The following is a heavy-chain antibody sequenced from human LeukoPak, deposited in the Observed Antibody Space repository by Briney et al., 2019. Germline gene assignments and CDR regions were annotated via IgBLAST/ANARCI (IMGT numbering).Heavy chain of an antibody. Sequence: GGSLRLSCAASGFTVSNNYMSWVRQAPGKGLEWVSVIYSGGNTYYADSVKGRFTISRDNSKNTLYLQMNSLRAEDTAVYYCARAGGSGSYSGYFDYWGQGTLVTVSS. J-gene: IGHJ4*02. CDR3: ARAGGSGSYSGYFDY. V-gene: IGHV3-53*01. D-gene: IGHD3-10*01. CDR1: GFTVSNNY. CDR2: IYSGGNT.